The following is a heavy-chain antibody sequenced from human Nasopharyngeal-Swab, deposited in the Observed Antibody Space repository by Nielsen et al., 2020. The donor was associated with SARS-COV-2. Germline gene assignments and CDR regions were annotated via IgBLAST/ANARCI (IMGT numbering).Heavy chain of an antibody. CDR1: GFTLCDHY. CDR3: TCAPETTTHPAY. D-gene: IGHD4-17*01. V-gene: IGHV3-72*01. J-gene: IGHJ4*02. CDR2: SRDKANGYTT. Sequence: GGSLRLSCVASGFTLCDHYMDWVRQSPGKGLEWVGRSRDKANGYTTEYAASVKGRFTISRDDSKNSLYMQMNSLQTEDTAVYYCTCAPETTTHPAYWGQGTLVTASS.